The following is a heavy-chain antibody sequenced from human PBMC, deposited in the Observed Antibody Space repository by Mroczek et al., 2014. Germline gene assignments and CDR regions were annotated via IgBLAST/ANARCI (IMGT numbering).Heavy chain of an antibody. CDR1: GFTFSSYA. Sequence: VQLLETGGGVVQPGRSLRLSCAASGFTFSSYAMHWVRQAPGKGLEWVAVISYDGSNKYYADSVKGRFTISRDNSKNTLYLQMNSLRAEDTAVYYCARGHQTAMVTTSSFYYGMDVWGQGTTVTVSS. J-gene: IGHJ6*02. D-gene: IGHD5-18*01. V-gene: IGHV3-30-3*01. CDR2: ISYDGSNK. CDR3: ARGHQTAMVTTSSFYYGMDV.